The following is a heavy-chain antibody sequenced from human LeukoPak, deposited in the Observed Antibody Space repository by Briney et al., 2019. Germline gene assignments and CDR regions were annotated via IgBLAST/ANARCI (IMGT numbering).Heavy chain of an antibody. CDR3: AKDSSSGRYYYYFDY. V-gene: IGHV3-23*01. CDR2: ISGSGGST. CDR1: GFTFSSYA. J-gene: IGHJ4*02. Sequence: GGSLRLSCAASGFTFSSYAMSWVRQAPGKGLEWVSAISGSGGSTYYADSVKGRFTISRDNSKNTLYLQMNSLRAEDTAVYYCAKDSSSGRYYYYFDYWGQGTLVTVSS. D-gene: IGHD6-19*01.